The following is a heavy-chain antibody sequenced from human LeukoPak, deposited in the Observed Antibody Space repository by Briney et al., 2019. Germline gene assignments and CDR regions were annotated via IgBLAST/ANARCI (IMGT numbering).Heavy chain of an antibody. V-gene: IGHV4-39*07. CDR3: ARAHYDILTGTTFPFDY. Sequence: SETLSLTCTVSGGSISSSSYYWGWIRQPPGKGLEWIGSIYYSGSTYYNPSLKSRVTISVDTSKNQFSLKLSSVTAADTAVYYCARAHYDILTGTTFPFDYWGQGTLVTVSS. J-gene: IGHJ4*02. CDR2: IYYSGST. D-gene: IGHD3-9*01. CDR1: GGSISSSSYY.